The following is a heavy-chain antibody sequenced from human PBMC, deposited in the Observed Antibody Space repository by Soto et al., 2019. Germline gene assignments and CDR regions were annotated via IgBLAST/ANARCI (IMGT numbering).Heavy chain of an antibody. CDR2: IIPIFGTA. D-gene: IGHD4-17*01. CDR3: AREGTDYGDLYWYFDL. V-gene: IGHV1-69*12. J-gene: IGHJ2*01. Sequence: QVQLVQSGAEVKKPGSSVKVSCKASGGTFSSYAISWVRQAPGQGLEWMGGIIPIFGTANYAPKFQGRVTITADESTSTAYMELSSLRSEDTAVYYCAREGTDYGDLYWYFDLWGRGTLVTVSS. CDR1: GGTFSSYA.